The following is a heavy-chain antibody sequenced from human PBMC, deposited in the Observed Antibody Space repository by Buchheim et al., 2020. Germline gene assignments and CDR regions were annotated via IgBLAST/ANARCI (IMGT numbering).Heavy chain of an antibody. CDR3: ARGESYPPYFDY. D-gene: IGHD3-10*01. Sequence: QVQLQQWGAGLLKPSETLSLTCAVYGGSFSGYYWSWIRQPPGKGLEWIEEINHSGSTNYNPSLKSRVTISVDTSKNQFSLKLSSVTAADTAVYYCARGESYPPYFDYWGQGTL. CDR1: GGSFSGYY. CDR2: INHSGST. J-gene: IGHJ4*02. V-gene: IGHV4-34*01.